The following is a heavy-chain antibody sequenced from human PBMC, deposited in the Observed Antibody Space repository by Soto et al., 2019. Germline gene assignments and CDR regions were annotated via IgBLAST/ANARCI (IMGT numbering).Heavy chain of an antibody. J-gene: IGHJ4*02. Sequence: QVQLVQSGAEVKKPGASVKVSCKASGYTFSSYYMHWVRQAPGQGLEWMGVINPSGDSTNYAQKFQGRGTMTRDTSTSTVYLEVTSLRSEDTAVYYCARVGSQMIVAATDYFDYWGQGTLVTVSS. D-gene: IGHD6-19*01. CDR3: ARVGSQMIVAATDYFDY. CDR2: INPSGDST. V-gene: IGHV1-46*01. CDR1: GYTFSSYY.